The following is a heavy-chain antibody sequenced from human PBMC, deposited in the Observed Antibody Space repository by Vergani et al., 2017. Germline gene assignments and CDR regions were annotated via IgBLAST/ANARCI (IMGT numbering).Heavy chain of an antibody. Sequence: QVQLVESGGGVVQPGRSLRLSCAASGFTFSSYGMHWVRQAPGKGLEWVAVIWYDGSNKYYADSVKGRFTISRDNSKNTLYLQMNSLRAEDTAVYYCAKDRRWDYSGYYYYYYMDVWGKGTTVTVSS. V-gene: IGHV3-33*06. CDR3: AKDRRWDYSGYYYYYYMDV. J-gene: IGHJ6*03. D-gene: IGHD5-12*01. CDR2: IWYDGSNK. CDR1: GFTFSSYG.